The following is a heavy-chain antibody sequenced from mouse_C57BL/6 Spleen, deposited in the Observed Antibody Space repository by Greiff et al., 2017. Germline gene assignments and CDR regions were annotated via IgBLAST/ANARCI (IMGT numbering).Heavy chain of an antibody. CDR2: IHPNSGST. D-gene: IGHD1-1*01. Sequence: VQLQQSGAELVKPGASVKLSCKASGYTFTSYWMHWVKQRPGQGLEWIGMIHPNSGSTNYNEKFKSKATLTVDKSSSTAYMELRSLTSEDSAVYFCARGRAVVATNAMDYWGQGTSVTVSS. J-gene: IGHJ4*01. V-gene: IGHV1-64*01. CDR3: ARGRAVVATNAMDY. CDR1: GYTFTSYW.